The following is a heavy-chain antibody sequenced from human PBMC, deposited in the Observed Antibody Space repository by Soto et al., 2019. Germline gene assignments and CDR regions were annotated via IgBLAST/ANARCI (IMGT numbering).Heavy chain of an antibody. J-gene: IGHJ3*01. CDR2: INPSSSHI. V-gene: IGHV3-21*02. CDR3: GRGYCGGGGCYLRRDAFDV. D-gene: IGHD2-15*01. Sequence: EVQLVESGGGLVMPGGSLRLSCAASGFTFASYHMSWVRQAPGKGLDWVSSINPSSSHIYYSDSVRGRFTISRDDSKNSLHLDMNSLRTEDVAIYDCGRGYCGGGGCYLRRDAFDVWGQGTAVTVSS. CDR1: GFTFASYH.